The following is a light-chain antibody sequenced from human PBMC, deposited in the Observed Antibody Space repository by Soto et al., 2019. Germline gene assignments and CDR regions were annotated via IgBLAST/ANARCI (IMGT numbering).Light chain of an antibody. CDR2: DAS. CDR3: QQYSNNPWT. CDR1: QSISSW. Sequence: DIQMTQSPSTLSASVGDRVTITCRASQSISSWWAWYQQKTGKAPKLLIYDASNWESGVPSRFSGSGSGTEFTLTISSLQPDDFATYYCQQYSNNPWTFGQGTKVEIK. J-gene: IGKJ1*01. V-gene: IGKV1-5*01.